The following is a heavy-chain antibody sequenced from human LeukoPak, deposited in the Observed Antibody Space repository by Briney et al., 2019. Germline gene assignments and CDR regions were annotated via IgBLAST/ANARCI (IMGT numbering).Heavy chain of an antibody. D-gene: IGHD4-23*01. CDR1: GGSIRGYY. CDR3: ARSVVTLYWYFDL. Sequence: PSETLSLTCTVSGGSIRGYYYNWIRQPPGKGLEWIGYIYYSGSTNYNPSLKSRVTISLDTSKNQFSLKLSSVTTADTAVYYCARSVVTLYWYFDLCGRGTLVTVSS. CDR2: IYYSGST. J-gene: IGHJ2*01. V-gene: IGHV4-59*01.